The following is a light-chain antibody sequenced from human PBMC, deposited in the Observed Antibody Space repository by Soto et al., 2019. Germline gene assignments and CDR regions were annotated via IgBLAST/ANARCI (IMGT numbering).Light chain of an antibody. CDR1: QSVSSY. V-gene: IGKV3-11*01. CDR2: DAS. J-gene: IGKJ4*01. Sequence: EIVLTQSPATLPLSPGERATLSCRASQSVSSYLAWYQQKPGQAPRLLIYDASNRATGIPARFSGSGSGTDFTLTISSLEPEAFAVYYCQQRSNWPSFGGGTKVEIK. CDR3: QQRSNWPS.